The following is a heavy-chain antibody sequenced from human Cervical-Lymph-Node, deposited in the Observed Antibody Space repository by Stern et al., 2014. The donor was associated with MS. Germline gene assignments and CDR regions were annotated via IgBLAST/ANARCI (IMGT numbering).Heavy chain of an antibody. V-gene: IGHV1-8*01. Sequence: VQLVQSGAEVKKPGASVKVSCKASGYTFTSYDINWVRQATGKGLEWMGWINPNSGNTGYAQKFQGRVTMTRNTSISTAYMELSSLRSEDTAVYYCARGCGSEYSSGWCYYYYGMDVWGQGTTVTVSS. CDR2: INPNSGNT. CDR1: GYTFTSYD. D-gene: IGHD6-19*01. CDR3: ARGCGSEYSSGWCYYYYGMDV. J-gene: IGHJ6*02.